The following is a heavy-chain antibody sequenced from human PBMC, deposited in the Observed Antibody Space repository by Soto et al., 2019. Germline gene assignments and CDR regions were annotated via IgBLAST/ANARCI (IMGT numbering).Heavy chain of an antibody. CDR2: IIPIFGTA. D-gene: IGHD2-15*01. Sequence: QVQLVQSGAEVKKPGSSVKVSCKASGGTFSSYAISWVRQAPGQGLEWMGGIIPIFGTANYAQKFQGRVTITADESTSTAYIELSSLRAEDTAVYYCARDHSCSGGSCYRNWFDPWGQGTLVTVSS. CDR1: GGTFSSYA. J-gene: IGHJ5*02. V-gene: IGHV1-69*01. CDR3: ARDHSCSGGSCYRNWFDP.